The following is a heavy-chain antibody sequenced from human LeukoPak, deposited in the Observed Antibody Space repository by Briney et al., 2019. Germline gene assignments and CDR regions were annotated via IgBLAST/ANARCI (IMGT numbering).Heavy chain of an antibody. CDR1: GYIFSSYG. J-gene: IGHJ4*02. CDR2: INAYNGDT. CDR3: ARDPVHYYDSSGYWRY. Sequence: ASVKVSCKASGYIFSSYGISWVRQAPGQGLEWMGWINAYNGDTNYPQPFEGRVTMTTDKSTTTAYMELRSLRSDDTAVYYCARDPVHYYDSSGYWRYWGQGTLVTVSS. D-gene: IGHD3-22*01. V-gene: IGHV1-18*01.